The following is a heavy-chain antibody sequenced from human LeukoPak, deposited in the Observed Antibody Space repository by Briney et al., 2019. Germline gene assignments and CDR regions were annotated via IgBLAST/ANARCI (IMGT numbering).Heavy chain of an antibody. CDR3: ARAPGYSYGLDY. D-gene: IGHD5-18*01. CDR1: GFTFSSNY. CDR2: IYSGGST. Sequence: GGSLRPSCAASGFTFSSNYMSWVRQAPGKGLEWVSVIYSGGSTYYADSVKGRFTISRDNSKNTLYLQMNSLRAEDTAVYYCARAPGYSYGLDYWGQGTLVTVSS. J-gene: IGHJ4*02. V-gene: IGHV3-53*01.